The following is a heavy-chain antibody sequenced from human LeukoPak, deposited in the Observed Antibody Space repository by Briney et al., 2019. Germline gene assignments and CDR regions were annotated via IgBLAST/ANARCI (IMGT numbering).Heavy chain of an antibody. CDR1: GGSFSGYY. J-gene: IGHJ4*02. V-gene: IGHV4-34*01. CDR2: INHSGST. Sequence: SETLSLTCAVYGGSFSGYYWSWIRQPPGKGLEWIGEINHSGSTNYNPSLKSRVTISVDTSKNQFSLKLSSVTAADTAVYYCARVYDSSGYFEDYWGQGTLVTVSS. D-gene: IGHD3-22*01. CDR3: ARVYDSSGYFEDY.